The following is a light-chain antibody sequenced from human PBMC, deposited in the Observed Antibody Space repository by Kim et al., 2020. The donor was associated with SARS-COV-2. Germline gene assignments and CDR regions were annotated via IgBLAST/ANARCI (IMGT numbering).Light chain of an antibody. CDR1: QSISSW. J-gene: IGKJ4*01. Sequence: DIQMTQSPSTLSASVGDRVTITCRASQSISSWLAWYQQKPGKAPKLLVYKASSLESGVPSRFSASGSETEFSLTISSLQPDDFATYYCQQYNDNPLTFGGGTKVEI. V-gene: IGKV1-5*03. CDR2: KAS. CDR3: QQYNDNPLT.